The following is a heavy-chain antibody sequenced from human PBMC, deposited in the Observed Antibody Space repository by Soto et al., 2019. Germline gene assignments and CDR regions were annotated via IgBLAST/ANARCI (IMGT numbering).Heavy chain of an antibody. CDR3: ASRSPALDY. Sequence: QVQLVESGGGVVQPGRSLRLSCAASGFTFSSYGMHWVRQVPGKGLEWVAVIWYDGSNKYYADSVKGRFTISRDNSKNTLYLQMNSLRAEDTAVYYCASRSPALDYWGQGTLVTVSS. CDR2: IWYDGSNK. CDR1: GFTFSSYG. V-gene: IGHV3-33*01. D-gene: IGHD2-2*01. J-gene: IGHJ4*02.